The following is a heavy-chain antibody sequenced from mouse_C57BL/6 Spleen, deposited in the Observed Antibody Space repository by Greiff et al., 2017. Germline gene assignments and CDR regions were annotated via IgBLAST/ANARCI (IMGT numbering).Heavy chain of an antibody. Sequence: QVQLQQPGAELVKPGASVKLSCKASGYTFTSYWMHWVKQRPGQGLEWIGMIHPNSGSTNYNEKFKSKATLTVDKSSSTAYMQLSSLTSEDSAVYYCAVYYDYLGFAYGGQGTLVTVSA. CDR2: IHPNSGST. D-gene: IGHD2-4*01. V-gene: IGHV1-64*01. CDR1: GYTFTSYW. J-gene: IGHJ3*01. CDR3: AVYYDYLGFAY.